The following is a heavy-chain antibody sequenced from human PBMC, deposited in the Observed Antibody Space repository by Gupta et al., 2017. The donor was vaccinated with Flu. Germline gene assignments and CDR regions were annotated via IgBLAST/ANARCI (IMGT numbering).Heavy chain of an antibody. Sequence: EVQLVESGGGLVKPGASLRLSCAASSFTFCRYSMTWVRQAPGKGLEWVSAISSGGRDIFYADSMKGRFTIFRDNANNVVYLQMNSLRGEDTAIYYCARVRHGSSSGWVDSWGQGTVVTVSS. CDR3: ARVRHGSSSGWVDS. V-gene: IGHV3-21*06. CDR1: SFTFCRYS. J-gene: IGHJ4*02. CDR2: ISSGGRDI. D-gene: IGHD3-22*01.